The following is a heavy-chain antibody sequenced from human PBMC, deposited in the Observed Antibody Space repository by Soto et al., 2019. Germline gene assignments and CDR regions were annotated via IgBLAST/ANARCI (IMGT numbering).Heavy chain of an antibody. J-gene: IGHJ4*02. CDR3: AHRGDRYSSSRRYYFDY. V-gene: IGHV2-5*02. CDR2: IYWDDDK. D-gene: IGHD6-13*01. Sequence: QITLKESGPTLVKPTQTLTLTCTFSGFSLSTSGVGVGWIRQPPGKALEWLALIYWDDDKRYSPSLKSRLTITQDPSKNQVGLTMTNMDPGETAPYSCAHRGDRYSSSRRYYFDYWGQGTLVTVSS. CDR1: GFSLSTSGVG.